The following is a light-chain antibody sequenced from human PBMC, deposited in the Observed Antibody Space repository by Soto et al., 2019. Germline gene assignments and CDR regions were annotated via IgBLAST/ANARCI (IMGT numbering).Light chain of an antibody. V-gene: IGKV3-15*01. CDR3: QHYNSWPRT. CDR1: QSVSSN. Sequence: EIVMTQSPATLSVSPGERATLSCRASQSVSSNLAWYQQKPGQAPRLLIYGASTRANGIPSRFSGSGSGTEFTLTISSLQSEDFAVYYCQHYNSWPRTFGQGTKVEIK. CDR2: GAS. J-gene: IGKJ1*01.